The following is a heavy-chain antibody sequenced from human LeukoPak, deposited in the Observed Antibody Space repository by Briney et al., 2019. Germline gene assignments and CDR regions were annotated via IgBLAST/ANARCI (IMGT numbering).Heavy chain of an antibody. D-gene: IGHD2-15*01. J-gene: IGHJ3*02. Sequence: GGSLRLSCAASGFTFSSYWMHWVRQAPGKGLLWVSRIYSDGSSTNYADSVKGRFTISRDNAKNTLYLQMNSLRDEDTAVYYCARGEYCSGGSCYSAAFYIWGQGTMVTVSS. CDR2: IYSDGSST. CDR3: ARGEYCSGGSCYSAAFYI. V-gene: IGHV3-74*01. CDR1: GFTFSSYW.